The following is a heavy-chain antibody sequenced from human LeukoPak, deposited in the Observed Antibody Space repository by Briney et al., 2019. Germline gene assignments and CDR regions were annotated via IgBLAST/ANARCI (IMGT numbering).Heavy chain of an antibody. CDR3: ARLTRLSTSPDRYYLDY. CDR2: IYTSGGI. J-gene: IGHJ4*02. CDR1: GDSISSYY. V-gene: IGHV4-4*09. Sequence: SETLSLTCTVPGDSISSYYWSWIRQPPGKGLEWIGYIYTSGGINYIPSLKGRVTISIDTSKNQFSLKLSSVTAADSAVYYCARLTRLSTSPDRYYLDYWGPGTLVTVSS. D-gene: IGHD6-6*01.